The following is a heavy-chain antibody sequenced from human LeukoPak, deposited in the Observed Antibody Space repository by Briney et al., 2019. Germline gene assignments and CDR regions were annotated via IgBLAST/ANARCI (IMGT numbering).Heavy chain of an antibody. CDR2: ISGSGGST. Sequence: PGGSLRLSCAASGFTFSNAWMSWVRQAPGKVLEWVSAISGSGGSTYYADSVKGRFTISRDNSKNTLYLQMNSLRAEDTAVYYCAKVITFGGVIARDAFDIWGQGTMVTVSS. CDR3: AKVITFGGVIARDAFDI. J-gene: IGHJ3*02. V-gene: IGHV3-23*01. CDR1: GFTFSNAW. D-gene: IGHD3-16*02.